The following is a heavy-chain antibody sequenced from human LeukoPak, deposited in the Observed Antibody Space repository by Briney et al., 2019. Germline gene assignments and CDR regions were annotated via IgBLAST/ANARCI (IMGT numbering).Heavy chain of an antibody. CDR2: ISISSTYI. Sequence: PGGSLRLSCVASGFTFSDYTMNWVRQAPGKGLEWVSSISISSTYIYYAASVRGRFTISRDNAKNSLYLQMNSLRGEDAAVYYCARDLTRFNTSSWKTMDVWGQGTTVTVSS. D-gene: IGHD6-6*01. J-gene: IGHJ6*02. CDR3: ARDLTRFNTSSWKTMDV. CDR1: GFTFSDYT. V-gene: IGHV3-21*01.